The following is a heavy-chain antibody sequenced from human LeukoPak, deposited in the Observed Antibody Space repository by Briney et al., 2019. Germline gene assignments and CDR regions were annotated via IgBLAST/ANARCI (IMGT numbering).Heavy chain of an antibody. J-gene: IGHJ5*02. CDR1: GGTFSSYT. Sequence: GASVKVSYKASGGTFSSYTISWVRQAPGQGLEWVGRIIPILDITNYAQKFQGRVTITADKSTSTAYMELSSLRSEDTAMYYCARSTEYYDSSGYLGDRFDPWGQGTLVTVSS. CDR3: ARSTEYYDSSGYLGDRFDP. D-gene: IGHD3-22*01. CDR2: IIPILDIT. V-gene: IGHV1-69*02.